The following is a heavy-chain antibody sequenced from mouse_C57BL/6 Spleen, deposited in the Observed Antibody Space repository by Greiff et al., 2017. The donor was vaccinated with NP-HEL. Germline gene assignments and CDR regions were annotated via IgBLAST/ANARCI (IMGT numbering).Heavy chain of an antibody. CDR3: AKYGSSSYYAMDY. CDR2: INPSSGYT. J-gene: IGHJ4*01. V-gene: IGHV1-7*01. Sequence: QVQLQQSGAELAKPGASVKLSCKASGYTFTSYWMHWVKQRPGQGLEWIGYINPSSGYTKYNQKFKDKATLTADKSSSTAYMQLSSLTYEDSAVYYCAKYGSSSYYAMDYWGQGTSVTVSS. CDR1: GYTFTSYW. D-gene: IGHD1-1*01.